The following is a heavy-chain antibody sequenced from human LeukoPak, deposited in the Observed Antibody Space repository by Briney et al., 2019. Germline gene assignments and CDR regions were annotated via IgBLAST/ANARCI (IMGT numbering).Heavy chain of an antibody. J-gene: IGHJ4*02. Sequence: ASVKVSCKASGYTFTGYYIHWVRQTPGQGLEWMGWINPNSGGTNYAQKFQGRVTLTRDTSISTAYMELSRLRSDDTAVYYCAREYCTNGVCYGDYWGQGTLVTVSS. CDR2: INPNSGGT. D-gene: IGHD2-8*01. CDR3: AREYCTNGVCYGDY. V-gene: IGHV1-2*02. CDR1: GYTFTGYY.